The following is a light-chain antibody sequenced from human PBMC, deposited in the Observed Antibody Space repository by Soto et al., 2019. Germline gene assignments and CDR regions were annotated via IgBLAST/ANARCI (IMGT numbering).Light chain of an antibody. CDR2: WAS. V-gene: IGKV4-1*01. J-gene: IGKJ3*01. Sequence: DIVMTQSPDSLAVSLGERATINCKSSQSVLYSSNNKNYLAWYQQKPGQPPKLLIYWASTRESGVPDRFSGSGSGTDSTLTSSSLQAEDVAVYYCQQYYSTPVTFGPGTKVDIK. CDR3: QQYYSTPVT. CDR1: QSVLYSSNNKNY.